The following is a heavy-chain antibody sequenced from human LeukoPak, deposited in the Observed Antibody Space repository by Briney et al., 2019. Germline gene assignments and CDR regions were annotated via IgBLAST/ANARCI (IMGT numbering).Heavy chain of an antibody. CDR2: IIPILGIA. CDR1: GGTFSSYT. J-gene: IGHJ4*02. CDR3: ASGVYDSSGYSDFDY. V-gene: IGHV1-69*02. D-gene: IGHD3-22*01. Sequence: SVKVSCKASGGTFSSYTISWVRQAPGQGLEWMGRIIPILGIANYAQKFQSRVTITADKSTSTAYMELSSLRSEDTAVYYCASGVYDSSGYSDFDYWGQGTLVTVSS.